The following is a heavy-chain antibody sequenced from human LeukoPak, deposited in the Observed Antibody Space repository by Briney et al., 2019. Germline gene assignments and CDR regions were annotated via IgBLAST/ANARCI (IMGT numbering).Heavy chain of an antibody. J-gene: IGHJ4*02. D-gene: IGHD3-22*01. CDR1: GYSFTSYG. Sequence: ASVTDSCKASGYSFTSYGISWVRQAPGQGLEWMGWISAYNGNTNYAQKLQGRVTMTTDTSTSTAYMELRSLRSDDTAVYYCARGAHYDSSGYFGYWGQGTLDTVSS. V-gene: IGHV1-18*01. CDR3: ARGAHYDSSGYFGY. CDR2: ISAYNGNT.